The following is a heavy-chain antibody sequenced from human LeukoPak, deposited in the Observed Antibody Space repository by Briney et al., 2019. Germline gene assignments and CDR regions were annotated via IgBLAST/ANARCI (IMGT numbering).Heavy chain of an antibody. D-gene: IGHD1-26*01. CDR1: GGSISSSSYY. J-gene: IGHJ5*02. CDR2: IYYSGSP. Sequence: SETLSLTCTVSGGSISSSSYYWGWIRQPPGKGLEWIGSIYYSGSPYHNPSLKSRVTISVDTSKNQFSLKLSSVTATDTAVYYCARHLIVNVGAPTIRWFDPWGQGTLVTVSS. CDR3: ARHLIVNVGAPTIRWFDP. V-gene: IGHV4-39*01.